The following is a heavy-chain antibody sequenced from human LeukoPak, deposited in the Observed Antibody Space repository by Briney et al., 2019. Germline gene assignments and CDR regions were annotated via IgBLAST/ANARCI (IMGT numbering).Heavy chain of an antibody. Sequence: SETLSLTCTVSGGSISSGSYYWGWIRQPPGKGLEWIGSIYYSGSTYYNPSLKSRVTISVDTSKNQFSLKLSSVTAADTAVYYCASVRYSSSWYLSDAFDIWGQGTMVTVSS. CDR1: GGSISSGSYY. CDR3: ASVRYSSSWYLSDAFDI. D-gene: IGHD6-13*01. CDR2: IYYSGST. V-gene: IGHV4-39*01. J-gene: IGHJ3*02.